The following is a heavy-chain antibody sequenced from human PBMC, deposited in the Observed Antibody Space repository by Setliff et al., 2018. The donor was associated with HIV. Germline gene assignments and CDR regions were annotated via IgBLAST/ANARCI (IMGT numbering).Heavy chain of an antibody. CDR2: IIPIFGIA. D-gene: IGHD3-10*01. CDR3: ARETYYGSGSYLPTEYYYYYMDV. CDR1: GGTFSSFA. J-gene: IGHJ6*03. V-gene: IGHV1-69*05. Sequence: WASVKVSCKASGGTFSSFAISWVRQAPGQGLEWMGGIIPIFGIANYAQKFQGRVTITTDESTTTAYMELRSLRSEDTAVYYCARETYYGSGSYLPTEYYYYYMDVWGKGTTVTVSS.